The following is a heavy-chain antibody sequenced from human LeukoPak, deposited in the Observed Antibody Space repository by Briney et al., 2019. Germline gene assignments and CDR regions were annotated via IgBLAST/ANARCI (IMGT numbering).Heavy chain of an antibody. J-gene: IGHJ4*02. V-gene: IGHV4-39*01. D-gene: IGHD6-19*01. CDR3: ASEGYSSGSVDY. Sequence: SETLSLTCTVSGGSISSSSYYWGWIRQPPGKGLEWIGSIYYSGSTYYNPSLKSRVTISVDTSKNQFSLKLSSVTAADTAVYYCASEGYSSGSVDYWGQGTLVTVSS. CDR1: GGSISSSSYY. CDR2: IYYSGST.